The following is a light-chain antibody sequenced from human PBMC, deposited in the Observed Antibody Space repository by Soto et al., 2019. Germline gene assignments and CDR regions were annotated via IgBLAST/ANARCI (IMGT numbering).Light chain of an antibody. Sequence: QSALTQPPSASGSPGQSVTISCIGTGSDVGDYNYVSWYQQHPGKAPKLMIYEVSKRPSGVPDRFSGSKSGNTASLTVSGLQAEDEAKYYCSSYTGSSYVFGTGTKLTVL. J-gene: IGLJ1*01. CDR3: SSYTGSSYV. CDR1: GSDVGDYNY. V-gene: IGLV2-8*01. CDR2: EVS.